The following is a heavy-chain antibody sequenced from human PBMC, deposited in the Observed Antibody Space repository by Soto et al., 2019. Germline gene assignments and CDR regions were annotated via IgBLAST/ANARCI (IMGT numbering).Heavy chain of an antibody. CDR3: ARGAAGYYDSSGYYVFDY. J-gene: IGHJ4*02. Sequence: GGSLRLSCAASGFTFSHYWMHWVRQAPGKGLVWVSRVNSEGTSTNYADSVKGRFTIPRDNAKNTLYLQMDSLRPADTAVYYCARGAAGYYDSSGYYVFDYWGQGTLVTVSS. D-gene: IGHD3-22*01. CDR1: GFTFSHYW. V-gene: IGHV3-74*01. CDR2: VNSEGTST.